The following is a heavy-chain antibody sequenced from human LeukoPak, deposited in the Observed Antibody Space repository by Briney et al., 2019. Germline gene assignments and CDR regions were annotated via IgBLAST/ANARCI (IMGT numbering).Heavy chain of an antibody. CDR2: IRHDRTDQ. CDR3: AKDGNWASVS. D-gene: IGHD7-27*01. CDR1: GFTFS. Sequence: GGSLRLSCVGSGFTFSVHWVRQVPGMGLGWLTFIRHDRTDQHYADSVRGRFTISRDNSKNTVYLQMNSLRPEDTALYYCAKDGNWASVSWGQGTLVTVSS. V-gene: IGHV3-30*02. J-gene: IGHJ5*02.